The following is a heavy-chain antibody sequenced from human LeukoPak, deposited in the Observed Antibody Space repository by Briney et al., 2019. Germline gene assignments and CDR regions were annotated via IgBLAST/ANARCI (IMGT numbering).Heavy chain of an antibody. D-gene: IGHD3-10*01. J-gene: IGHJ5*02. CDR2: IYYSGST. V-gene: IGHV4-30-4*08. CDR1: GGSISSTNCY. CDR3: ARHGKGFGSGSYYNQLNWFDP. Sequence: SETLSLTCTVSGGSISSTNCYWSWIRQPPGKGLEWIGYIYYSGSTYYNPSLKSRVTISVDTSKNQSSLKLSSVTAADTAVYYCARHGKGFGSGSYYNQLNWFDPWGQGTLVTVSS.